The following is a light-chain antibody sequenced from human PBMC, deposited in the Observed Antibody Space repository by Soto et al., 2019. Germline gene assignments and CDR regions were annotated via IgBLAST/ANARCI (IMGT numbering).Light chain of an antibody. CDR2: DVT. Sequence: QSVLTQPRSVSGSPGQSVTISCTGISSDVGGYNYVSWFQQHPGRAPKLIIYDVTKRPSGVPDRFSGSKSGDTASLTISGLQAEDEADYYCCSFASSESYVFGTGTKVTV. CDR3: CSFASSESYV. V-gene: IGLV2-11*01. CDR1: SSDVGGYNY. J-gene: IGLJ1*01.